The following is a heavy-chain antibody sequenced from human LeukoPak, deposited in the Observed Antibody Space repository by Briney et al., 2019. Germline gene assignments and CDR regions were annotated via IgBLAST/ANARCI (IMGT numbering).Heavy chain of an antibody. CDR3: ATPRAYYDSSGYYYAFDY. J-gene: IGHJ4*02. V-gene: IGHV1-24*01. D-gene: IGHD3-22*01. CDR1: GYTLTELS. Sequence: GASVKVSCKVSGYTLTELSMHWVRQAPGKGLEWMGGFDPEDGETIYAQKFQGRVTMTEDTSTDTAYMELSSLRSEDTAVYYCATPRAYYDSSGYYYAFDYWGQGTLLTVSS. CDR2: FDPEDGET.